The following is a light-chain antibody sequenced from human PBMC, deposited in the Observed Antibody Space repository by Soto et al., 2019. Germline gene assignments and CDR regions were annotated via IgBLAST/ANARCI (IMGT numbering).Light chain of an antibody. CDR2: GAS. V-gene: IGKV3-15*01. J-gene: IGKJ4*01. CDR1: QSVSTK. Sequence: EIVMTQSPATLSVSPGERATLSCRASQSVSTKLAWYKQKPGQAPRLLIYGASTRATGIPARFSGSGSGTEFSLTISSLQSEDFAVYYCQQYNNWPPVTFGGGTKVEIK. CDR3: QQYNNWPPVT.